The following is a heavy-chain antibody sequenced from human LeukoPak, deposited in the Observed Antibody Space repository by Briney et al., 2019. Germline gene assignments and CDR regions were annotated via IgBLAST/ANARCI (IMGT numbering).Heavy chain of an antibody. D-gene: IGHD6-19*01. J-gene: IGHJ4*02. V-gene: IGHV4-59*01. Sequence: PSETLSLTCTVPDGAISSYFWSCIRQPPGKGLEWIGHIYYSGSTNYNPSLKSRVTISVDTSKNQFSLQLRSVTAADTAVYYCARDGGYNSGWPYFDYWGQGTLVPVSS. CDR3: ARDGGYNSGWPYFDY. CDR1: DGAISSYF. CDR2: IYYSGST.